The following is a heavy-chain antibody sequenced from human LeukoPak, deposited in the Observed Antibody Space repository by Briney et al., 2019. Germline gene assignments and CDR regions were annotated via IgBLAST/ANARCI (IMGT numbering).Heavy chain of an antibody. V-gene: IGHV3-23*01. CDR3: ARDRTTIFGVVLDY. CDR1: GFTFSSYG. D-gene: IGHD3-3*01. CDR2: ISGSGGST. Sequence: PGGSLRLSCAASGFTFSSYGMSWVRQAPGKGLEWVSDISGSGGSTYYADSVKGRFTISRDNAKKSLYLQINSLRAEDTAVYYCARDRTTIFGVVLDYWGQGTLVTVSS. J-gene: IGHJ4*02.